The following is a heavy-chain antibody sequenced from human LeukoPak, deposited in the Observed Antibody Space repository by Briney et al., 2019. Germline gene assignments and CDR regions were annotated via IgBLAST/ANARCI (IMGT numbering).Heavy chain of an antibody. CDR3: ARDAPSSSWSYYYYYMDV. J-gene: IGHJ6*03. Sequence: SETLSLTCTVSGGSISSYYWSWIRQPAGKGLEWIGRIFTSGSTNYNPSLKSRVTISVDTSKNQFSLKLSSVTAADTAVYYCARDAPSSSWSYYYYYMDVWGKGTAVTVSS. D-gene: IGHD6-13*01. CDR2: IFTSGST. CDR1: GGSISSYY. V-gene: IGHV4-4*07.